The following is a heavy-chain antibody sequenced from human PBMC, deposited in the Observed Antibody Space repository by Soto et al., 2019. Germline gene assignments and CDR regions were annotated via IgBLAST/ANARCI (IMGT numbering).Heavy chain of an antibody. CDR2: INPSSGGA. CDR1: GYTFTGYY. V-gene: IGHV1-2*04. CDR3: ARDAAMGDYYNYGMDX. D-gene: IGHD5-18*01. Sequence: ASVKVSCKASGYTFTGYYLHWVRQAPGQGLEWMGWINPSSGGANIAQKFQGWVTMTRDTSIDTAYMELTRLRSDDTAVYYCARDAAMGDYYNYGMDXWGQGTPGTVS. J-gene: IGHJ6*02.